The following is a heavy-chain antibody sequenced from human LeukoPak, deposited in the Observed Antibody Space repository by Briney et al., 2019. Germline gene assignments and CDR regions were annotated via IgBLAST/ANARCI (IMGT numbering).Heavy chain of an antibody. D-gene: IGHD4-23*01. J-gene: IGHJ4*02. Sequence: GGSLRLSCAASGFTFDDYAMHWVRQAPGKGLEWVSLIGGDGSNTYYADSVKGRFTISRDNSKNSLYLQMNSLRTEDTALYYCTKEHYGGNSVHYWGQGTLVTVSS. CDR3: TKEHYGGNSVHY. CDR2: IGGDGSNT. CDR1: GFTFDDYA. V-gene: IGHV3-43*02.